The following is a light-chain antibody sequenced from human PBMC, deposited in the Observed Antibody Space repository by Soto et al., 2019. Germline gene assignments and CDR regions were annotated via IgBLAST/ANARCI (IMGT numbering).Light chain of an antibody. Sequence: GDRVTITFRASQNIDRWLAWYQQKPGETPKVLVYDASSLKSGVPSRFSGSGSGTEFTLTISSLQPDDFATYYCQQYGGYWTFGQGTKVDIK. CDR2: DAS. J-gene: IGKJ1*01. CDR3: QQYGGYWT. V-gene: IGKV1-5*01. CDR1: QNIDRW.